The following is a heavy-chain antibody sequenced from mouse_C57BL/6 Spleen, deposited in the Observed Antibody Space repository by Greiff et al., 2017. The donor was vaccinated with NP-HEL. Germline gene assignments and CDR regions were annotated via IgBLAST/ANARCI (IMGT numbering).Heavy chain of an antibody. CDR1: GYTFTSYW. CDR2: INPSSGYT. V-gene: IGHV1-7*01. D-gene: IGHD1-1*01. J-gene: IGHJ2*01. Sequence: QVQLKQSGAELAKPGASVKLSCKASGYTFTSYWMHWVKQRPGQGLEWIGYINPSSGYTKYNQKFKDKATLTADKSSSTAYMQLSSLTYEDSAVYYCARGITTVVGYFDYWGQGTTLTVSS. CDR3: ARGITTVVGYFDY.